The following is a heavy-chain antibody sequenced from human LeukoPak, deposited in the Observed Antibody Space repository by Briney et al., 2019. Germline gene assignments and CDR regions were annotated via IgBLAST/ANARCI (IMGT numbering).Heavy chain of an antibody. CDR1: GFTFSSYS. J-gene: IGHJ4*02. Sequence: SGGSLRLSCAASGFTFSSYSMSWVRQAPGTGLEWVSSISGSGGRIDYADSVKGRFTISRDNSKNTLSLQMNSLTAEDTAVYYCAKNPRLEGWIYFDSWGQGILVTVSS. D-gene: IGHD1-1*01. CDR3: AKNPRLEGWIYFDS. CDR2: ISGSGGRI. V-gene: IGHV3-23*01.